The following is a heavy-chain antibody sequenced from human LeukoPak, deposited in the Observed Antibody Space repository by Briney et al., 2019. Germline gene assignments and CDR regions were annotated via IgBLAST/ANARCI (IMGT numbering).Heavy chain of an antibody. CDR2: INWNGGST. V-gene: IGHV3-20*01. CDR1: GFTFDDYG. CDR3: ARVGGEIEDAFDI. J-gene: IGHJ3*02. D-gene: IGHD3-16*01. Sequence: RPGGSLRLSCAASGFTFDDYGMSWVRQAPGKGLEWVSGINWNGGSTGYADSVKGRITISRDNAKNSLYLQMNSLRAEDTALYHCARVGGEIEDAFDIWGQGTMVTVSS.